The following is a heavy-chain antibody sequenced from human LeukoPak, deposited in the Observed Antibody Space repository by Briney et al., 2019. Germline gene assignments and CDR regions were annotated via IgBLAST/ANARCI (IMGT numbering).Heavy chain of an antibody. D-gene: IGHD3-3*01. J-gene: IGHJ6*03. CDR3: ARTIEAYYYYYMDV. V-gene: IGHV3-48*01. Sequence: GGSLRLSCAASGFTFSSYSMTWVRQAPGKGLEWVSSISSSSSTIYYADSVKGRFTISRDNAKNSLYLQMNSLRAEDTAVYYCARTIEAYYYYYMDVWGKGTTVTVSS. CDR1: GFTFSSYS. CDR2: ISSSSSTI.